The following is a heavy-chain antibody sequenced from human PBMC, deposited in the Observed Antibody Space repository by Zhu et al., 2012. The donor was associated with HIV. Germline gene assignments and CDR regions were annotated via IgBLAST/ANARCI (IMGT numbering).Heavy chain of an antibody. CDR3: ALGDGGYFDI. V-gene: IGHV4-39*07. D-gene: IGHD2-21*01. J-gene: IGHJ3*02. Sequence: QVQLQESGPGLVKPSETLSLTCTVSGGSISSSNYYWGWIRQPPEKGLEWIGSLYYSGSTYYNPSLKSRVTISVDTSKNQFSLKLTSVSAADTAVYYCALGDGGYFDIWGQGTMVTVSS. CDR2: LYYSGST. CDR1: GGSISSSNYY.